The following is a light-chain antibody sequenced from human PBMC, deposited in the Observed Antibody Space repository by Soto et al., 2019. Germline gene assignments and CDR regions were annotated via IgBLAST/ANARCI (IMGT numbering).Light chain of an antibody. CDR2: GAS. CDR3: QQYGSSPLYT. CDR1: QSVSSNY. J-gene: IGKJ2*01. Sequence: EIVLTQSPGTLSLSPGERATLSCRASQSVSSNYLAWYQQKPGQAPRLVIYGASSRATGIPDRFSGSGSGTGFTLTISRLEPEDFAVYYCQQYGSSPLYTFGQGTKLEIK. V-gene: IGKV3-20*01.